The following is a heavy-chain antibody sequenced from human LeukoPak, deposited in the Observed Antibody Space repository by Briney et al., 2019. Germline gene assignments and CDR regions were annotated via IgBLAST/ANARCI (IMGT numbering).Heavy chain of an antibody. D-gene: IGHD3-22*01. Sequence: GSLRLSCAASGFTFSTYWMNWVRQAPGKGLEWIGSIYHSGSTYYNPSLKSRVTISVDTSKNQFSLKLSSVTAADTAVYYCARVWGSGFLDYWGQGTLVTVSS. CDR2: IYHSGST. J-gene: IGHJ4*02. V-gene: IGHV4-38-2*01. CDR1: GFTFSTYW. CDR3: ARVWGSGFLDY.